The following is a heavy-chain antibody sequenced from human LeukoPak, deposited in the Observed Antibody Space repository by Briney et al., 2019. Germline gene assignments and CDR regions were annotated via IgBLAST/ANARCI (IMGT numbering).Heavy chain of an antibody. CDR2: IIPIFGTA. CDR3: ARGYCSSTSCLLDDAFDI. J-gene: IGHJ3*02. D-gene: IGHD2-2*01. CDR1: GGTFSSHA. Sequence: ASVKVSCKASGGTFSSHAISWVRQAPGQGLEWMGGIIPIFGTANYAQKFQGRVTITTDESTSTAYMELSSLRSEDTAVYYCARGYCSSTSCLLDDAFDIWGQGTMVTVSS. V-gene: IGHV1-69*05.